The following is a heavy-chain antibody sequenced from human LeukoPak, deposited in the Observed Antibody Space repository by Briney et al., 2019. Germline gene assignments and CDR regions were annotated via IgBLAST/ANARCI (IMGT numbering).Heavy chain of an antibody. CDR2: IIPIFGTA. V-gene: IGHV1-69*06. D-gene: IGHD3-22*01. J-gene: IGHJ5*02. CDR3: ARGHYDSSGYYNWFDP. Sequence: SVKVSCKASGGTFSSYAISWVRQAPGQGLEWMGGIIPIFGTANYAQKFQGRVTITADKSTSTAYMELSSLRSEDTAVYYCARGHYDSSGYYNWFDPWGQGTLVTVSS. CDR1: GGTFSSYA.